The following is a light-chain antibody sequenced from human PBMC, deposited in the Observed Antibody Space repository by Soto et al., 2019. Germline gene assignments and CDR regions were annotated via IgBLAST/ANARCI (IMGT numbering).Light chain of an antibody. CDR2: GAS. CDR3: QHYGYSPYT. Sequence: EIVLTQSPGTLSLSPGERAILSCRASQIVTSSYLGWYQQKPGQAPRLLIYGASSRATGIPDRFSGSGSGTDFTLAISRLEPEDFAVYYCQHYGYSPYTFGQGTKLEIK. CDR1: QIVTSSY. J-gene: IGKJ2*01. V-gene: IGKV3-20*01.